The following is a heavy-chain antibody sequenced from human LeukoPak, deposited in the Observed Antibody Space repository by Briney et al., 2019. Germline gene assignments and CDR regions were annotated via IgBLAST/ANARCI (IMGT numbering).Heavy chain of an antibody. J-gene: IGHJ4*02. CDR3: AKEFIAGDGHVDCDS. CDR2: ITSSGATT. CDR1: GFTISTYA. V-gene: IGHV3-23*01. D-gene: IGHD5-24*01. Sequence: GGSLRLSCAASGFTISTYAMTWVRQAPGKGLEWVPSITSSGATTYYADSVKGRFTISRDISKNTLYLQMNSLTAEDSAVYYCAKEFIAGDGHVDCDSWGQGTLVTVSS.